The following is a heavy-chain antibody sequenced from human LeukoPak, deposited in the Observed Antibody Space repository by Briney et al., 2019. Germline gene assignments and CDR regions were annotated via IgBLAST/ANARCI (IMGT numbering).Heavy chain of an antibody. V-gene: IGHV3-48*03. CDR2: ISNSDGTR. D-gene: IGHD6-19*01. CDR3: AREIVSAVAGNFDY. J-gene: IGHJ4*02. Sequence: PGGSLRLSCAASGFTFSSYEMNWVRQAPGKGLEWVSYISNSDGTRTYADPVKGRFTISRDNAKNSLYLEMNSLRAEDTAVYYCAREIVSAVAGNFDYWGQGTLVTVSS. CDR1: GFTFSSYE.